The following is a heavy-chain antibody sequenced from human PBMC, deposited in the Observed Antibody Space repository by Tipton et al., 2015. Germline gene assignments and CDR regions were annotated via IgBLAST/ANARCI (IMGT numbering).Heavy chain of an antibody. CDR3: ARVGRQLPPNWFDP. V-gene: IGHV1-18*01. CDR2: ISAYNGNA. D-gene: IGHD2-2*01. CDR1: GYTFSIYG. J-gene: IGHJ5*02. Sequence: QLVQSGAEVKKPGASVKVSCKASGYTFSIYGISWVRQAPGQGLEWMGWISAYNGNANYAQKLQGRVTMTTDTSTSTAYMELRSLRSDDTAVYYCARVGRQLPPNWFDPWGQGTLVTVSS.